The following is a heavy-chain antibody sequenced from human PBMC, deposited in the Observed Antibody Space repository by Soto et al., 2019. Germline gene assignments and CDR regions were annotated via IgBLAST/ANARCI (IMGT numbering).Heavy chain of an antibody. Sequence: PSETLSLTCTVSGGSISSYYWSWIRQPPGKGLEWIGYIYYSGNTHSNPSLKSRLTISVDTSNNQFSLKLSFVTAADTAVYFCARVGKTRRYYYDSSGYPFSFDYWGQGTLVTVSS. J-gene: IGHJ4*02. CDR3: ARVGKTRRYYYDSSGYPFSFDY. D-gene: IGHD3-22*01. V-gene: IGHV4-59*08. CDR1: GGSISSYY. CDR2: IYYSGNT.